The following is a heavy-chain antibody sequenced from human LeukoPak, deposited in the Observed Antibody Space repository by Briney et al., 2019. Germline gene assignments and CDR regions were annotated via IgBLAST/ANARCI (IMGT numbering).Heavy chain of an antibody. CDR3: AKTDWGYYYMDV. Sequence: GGSLRLSCAASGFTFSSYAMRWVRQAPGKGLEWVSAISGSGGSTYYADSVKGRFTISRDNSKNTLYLQMNSLRAEDTAVYYCAKTDWGYYYMDVWGKGTTVTVSS. CDR2: ISGSGGST. CDR1: GFTFSSYA. J-gene: IGHJ6*03. V-gene: IGHV3-23*01. D-gene: IGHD7-27*01.